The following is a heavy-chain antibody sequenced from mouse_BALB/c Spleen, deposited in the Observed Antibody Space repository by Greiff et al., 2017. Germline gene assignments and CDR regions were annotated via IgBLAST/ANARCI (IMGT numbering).Heavy chain of an antibody. D-gene: IGHD1-1*01. CDR1: GFTFSSYA. CDR2: ISSGGST. V-gene: IGHV5-6-5*01. Sequence: EVKLMESGGGLVKPGGSLKLSCAASGFTFSSYAMSWVRQTPEKRLEWVASISSGGSTYYPDSVKGRFTISRDNARNILYLQMSSLRSEDTAMYYCARSITTVEAYWGQGTTLTVSS. CDR3: ARSITTVEAY. J-gene: IGHJ2*01.